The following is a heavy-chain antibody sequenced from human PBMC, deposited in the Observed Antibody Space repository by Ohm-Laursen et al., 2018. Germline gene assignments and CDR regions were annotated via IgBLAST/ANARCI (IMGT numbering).Heavy chain of an antibody. CDR1: GFTFRRDA. D-gene: IGHD6-13*01. CDR3: ARDRLYSSRTSMDV. Sequence: SLRLSCSASGFTFRRDAMSWVRQAPGRGLEWVSAISGSGGSTYYADSVKGRFTISRDNAKNSLYLQMNSLRAEDTAVYYCARDRLYSSRTSMDVWGQGTTVTVSS. V-gene: IGHV3-23*01. CDR2: ISGSGGST. J-gene: IGHJ6*02.